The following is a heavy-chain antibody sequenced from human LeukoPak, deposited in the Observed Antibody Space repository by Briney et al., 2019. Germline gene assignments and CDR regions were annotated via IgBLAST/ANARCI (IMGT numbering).Heavy chain of an antibody. J-gene: IGHJ5*02. V-gene: IGHV4-34*12. CDR3: ARHGVSMGHWFDP. D-gene: IGHD2/OR15-2a*01. Sequence: PSQPLSPPCAVYGASFRGNYWSWLRQPPGKGLKWLGESIQVAVTHYTPSLKSRVPITVDTSKNQFSLKLSSVTAADTAVYYCARHGVSMGHWFDPWGQGTLVTVSS. CDR1: GASFRGNY. CDR2: SIQVAVT.